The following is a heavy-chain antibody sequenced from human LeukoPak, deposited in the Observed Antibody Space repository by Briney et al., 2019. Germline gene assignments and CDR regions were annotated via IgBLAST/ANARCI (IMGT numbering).Heavy chain of an antibody. V-gene: IGHV3-23*01. CDR2: VSGSGGST. J-gene: IGHJ4*02. CDR1: EFTFSSFA. CDR3: ARDSSGYGSFDY. Sequence: GGSLRLSCAASEFTFSSFAMSWVRQAPGKGLEWVSRVSGSGGSTYYADSVKGRFSISRDNSKNTLYMQMNSLRAEDTAVYYCARDSSGYGSFDYWGRGTLVTVSS. D-gene: IGHD3-22*01.